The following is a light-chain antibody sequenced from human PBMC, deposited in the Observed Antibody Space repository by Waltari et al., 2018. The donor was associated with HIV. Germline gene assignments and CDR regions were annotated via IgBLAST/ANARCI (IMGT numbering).Light chain of an antibody. CDR1: QSVTSSY. CDR2: GAS. Sequence: EIVLTQSPGTLSLSPGERATLSCRASQSVTSSYLAWYLQKPGQAPRLLIYGASIRASGIPDRFSGSGSGTDFTLTISRLETEDFAVYYCQQYGNSYTFGQGTKLEI. J-gene: IGKJ2*01. CDR3: QQYGNSYT. V-gene: IGKV3-20*01.